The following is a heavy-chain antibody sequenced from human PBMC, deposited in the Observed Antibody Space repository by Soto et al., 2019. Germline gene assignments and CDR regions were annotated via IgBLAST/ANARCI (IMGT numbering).Heavy chain of an antibody. D-gene: IGHD2-15*01. Sequence: GGSLRLSCAASGFPFSIHAMSWVRQAPGKGLEWVSTISASGGTTYYVDSVKGRFTISRDNSKNTLFLQMNSLRAEDTAVYHCATGGGTRCSSCRFDPWVQGTLVTVSS. CDR3: ATGGGTRCSSCRFDP. CDR1: GFPFSIHA. V-gene: IGHV3-23*01. J-gene: IGHJ5*02. CDR2: ISASGGTT.